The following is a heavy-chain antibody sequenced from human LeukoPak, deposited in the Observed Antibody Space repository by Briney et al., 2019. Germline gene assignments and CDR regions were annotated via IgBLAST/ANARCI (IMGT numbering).Heavy chain of an antibody. J-gene: IGHJ4*02. CDR1: GFTFDDYA. Sequence: GGSPRLSCAASGFTFDDYAMHWVRQAPGKGLEWVSGISWNSGSIGYADSVKGRFTISRDNAKNSLYLQMNSLRAEDMALYYCAKGGSGYYFDYWGQGTLVTVSS. V-gene: IGHV3-9*03. D-gene: IGHD3-22*01. CDR3: AKGGSGYYFDY. CDR2: ISWNSGSI.